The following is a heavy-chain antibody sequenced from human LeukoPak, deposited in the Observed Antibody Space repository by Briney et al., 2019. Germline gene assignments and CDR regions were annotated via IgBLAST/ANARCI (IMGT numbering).Heavy chain of an antibody. CDR2: IRFSGEST. Sequence: PGGSLRLSCAASGFTFGRHAMNWVRQAPGKGLEWVSAIRFSGESTYYADSVKGRFIISRDNSKNTLYLQMDSLRAEDTAVYYCAKDVGTSGNYSPSDYWGQGTLVTVSS. J-gene: IGHJ4*02. V-gene: IGHV3-23*01. CDR3: AKDVGTSGNYSPSDY. CDR1: GFTFGRHA. D-gene: IGHD3-10*01.